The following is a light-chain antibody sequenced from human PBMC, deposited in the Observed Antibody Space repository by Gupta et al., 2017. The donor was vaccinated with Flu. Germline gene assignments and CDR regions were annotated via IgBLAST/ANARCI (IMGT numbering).Light chain of an antibody. Sequence: SLGERATINCKSSQSVLSSSDNKNYLAWFQQKAGQPPTLLITWASTRESGVPDRFSGSGSGTDFTLTISSLQSEDVAVYYCQQDYGSPITFGGGTKVQIK. CDR2: WAS. V-gene: IGKV4-1*01. J-gene: IGKJ4*01. CDR1: QSVLSSSDNKNY. CDR3: QQDYGSPIT.